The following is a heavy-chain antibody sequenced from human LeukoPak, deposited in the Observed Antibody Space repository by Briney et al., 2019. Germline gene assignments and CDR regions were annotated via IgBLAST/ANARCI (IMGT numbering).Heavy chain of an antibody. J-gene: IGHJ4*02. Sequence: PSETLSLTCTVSGGSISSSSYYWGWIRQPPGKGLEWIGSIYYSGSTNYNPSLKSRVTISVDTSKNQFSLKLSSVTAADTAVYYCARHNYDSSGYYCDYWGQGTLVTVSS. CDR2: IYYSGST. CDR1: GGSISSSSYY. CDR3: ARHNYDSSGYYCDY. V-gene: IGHV4-39*01. D-gene: IGHD3-22*01.